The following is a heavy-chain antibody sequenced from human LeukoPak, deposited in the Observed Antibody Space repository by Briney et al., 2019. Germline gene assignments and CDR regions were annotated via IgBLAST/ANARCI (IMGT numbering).Heavy chain of an antibody. CDR2: ITSDGDNT. J-gene: IGHJ4*02. Sequence: GGSLRLSCAASGFTFSSYAMTWVRQAPGKGLEWVSTITSDGDNTYSADSVKGRITFSRDNSKNTLSLQLRSLRAEDTAVYYCAKDLSYTSGSSDYWGQGTLVTVSS. D-gene: IGHD6-19*01. V-gene: IGHV3-23*01. CDR3: AKDLSYTSGSSDY. CDR1: GFTFSSYA.